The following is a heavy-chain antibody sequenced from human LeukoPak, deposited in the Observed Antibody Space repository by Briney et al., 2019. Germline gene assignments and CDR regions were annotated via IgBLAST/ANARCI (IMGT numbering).Heavy chain of an antibody. J-gene: IGHJ4*02. CDR1: GGSFSGYY. CDR2: INHSGST. Sequence: KPSETLSLTCAVYGGSFSGYYWSWIRQPPGKGLEWIGEINHSGSTNYNPSLKSRVTISVDTSKNQFSLKLSSVTAADTAVYYCARFGGFGELPKPFDYWGQGTLVTVSS. D-gene: IGHD3-10*01. CDR3: ARFGGFGELPKPFDY. V-gene: IGHV4-34*01.